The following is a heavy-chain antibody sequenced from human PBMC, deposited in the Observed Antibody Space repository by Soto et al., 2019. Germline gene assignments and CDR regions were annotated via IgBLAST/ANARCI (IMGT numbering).Heavy chain of an antibody. Sequence: PGGSLRLSCAASGFTFSSYGMHWVRQAPGKGLEWVAVISYDGSNKYYADSVKGRFTISRDNSKNTLYLQMNSLRAEDTAVYYCAKGGGIAVAGPDYWGQGTLVTVSS. CDR2: ISYDGSNK. J-gene: IGHJ4*02. V-gene: IGHV3-30*18. CDR3: AKGGGIAVAGPDY. D-gene: IGHD6-19*01. CDR1: GFTFSSYG.